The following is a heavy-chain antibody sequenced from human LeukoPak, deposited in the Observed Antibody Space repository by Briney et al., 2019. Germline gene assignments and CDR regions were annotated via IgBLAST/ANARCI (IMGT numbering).Heavy chain of an antibody. CDR1: GFTFSSYW. CDR3: ARSQRPSGYHLYYFDY. V-gene: IGHV3-7*01. D-gene: IGHD3-22*01. J-gene: IGHJ4*02. CDR2: IKQDGSEK. Sequence: GGSLRLSCAASGFTFSSYWMSWVRQAPGKGLEWVANIKQDGSEKYYVDSVKGRFTISRDNAKNSLYLHMNSLRAEDTAVYYCARSQRPSGYHLYYFDYWGQGTLVTVSS.